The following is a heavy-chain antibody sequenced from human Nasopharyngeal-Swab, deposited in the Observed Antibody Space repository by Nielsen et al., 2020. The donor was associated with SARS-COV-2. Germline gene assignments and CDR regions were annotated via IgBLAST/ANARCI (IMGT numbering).Heavy chain of an antibody. V-gene: IGHV3-7*04. Sequence: GRSLRLSCAASRYTFSSYWMSWVRQAPGKGLEWVANIKQDGSEKYYVDSVKGRFTISRDNAKNSLYLQMNSLRAEDTAVYYCARFGYSYGYNYYYMDVWGKGTTVTVSS. J-gene: IGHJ6*03. D-gene: IGHD5-18*01. CDR1: RYTFSSYW. CDR3: ARFGYSYGYNYYYMDV. CDR2: IKQDGSEK.